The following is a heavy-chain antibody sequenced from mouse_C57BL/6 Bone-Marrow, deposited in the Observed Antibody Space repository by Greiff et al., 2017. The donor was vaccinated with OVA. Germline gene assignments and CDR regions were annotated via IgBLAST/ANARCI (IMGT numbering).Heavy chain of an antibody. J-gene: IGHJ1*03. CDR3: ARAEVLLSPDFDV. Sequence: VQLQQPGTELVKPGASVKLSCKASGYTFTSYWMHWVKQRPGQGLEWIGNINPRNGGTNYNEKFKSKATLTVDKSSSTAYMQLSSLTSEDSAVYYCARAEVLLSPDFDVWGTGTTVTVSS. CDR1: GYTFTSYW. CDR2: INPRNGGT. V-gene: IGHV1-53*01. D-gene: IGHD2-1*01.